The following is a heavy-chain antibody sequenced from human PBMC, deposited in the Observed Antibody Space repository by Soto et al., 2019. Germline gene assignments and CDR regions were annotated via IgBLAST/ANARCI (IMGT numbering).Heavy chain of an antibody. Sequence: ASVKVSCKVSGYSLTDLPMHWVRQAPGKGLEWMGGFDREYGETIYAQKFKGRVTMTEDTSRDTAYMDLSSLRSEDTAVYFCATSRTGHFESGPRGTSEVDYWGRGTLVTVSS. CDR2: FDREYGET. J-gene: IGHJ4*02. D-gene: IGHD3-9*01. CDR3: ATSRTGHFESGPRGTSEVDY. V-gene: IGHV1-24*01. CDR1: GYSLTDLP.